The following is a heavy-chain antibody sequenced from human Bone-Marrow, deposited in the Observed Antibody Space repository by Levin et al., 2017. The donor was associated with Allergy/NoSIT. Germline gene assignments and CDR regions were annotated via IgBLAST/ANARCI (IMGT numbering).Heavy chain of an antibody. CDR2: ITSGGGYT. J-gene: IGHJ3*02. V-gene: IGHV3-21*01. Sequence: GESLKISCVASGFTFSRYSMNWVRQAPGKGLEWVSDITSGGGYTYYTDSVKGRFTISRDDAKNSLYLQMNSLRAEDTAVYYCARDQGAGSDAFDIWGQGTMVTVPS. D-gene: IGHD3-10*01. CDR1: GFTFSRYS. CDR3: ARDQGAGSDAFDI.